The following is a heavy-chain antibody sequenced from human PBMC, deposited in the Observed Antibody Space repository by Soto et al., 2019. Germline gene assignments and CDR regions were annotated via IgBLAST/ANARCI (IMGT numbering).Heavy chain of an antibody. J-gene: IGHJ3*01. D-gene: IGHD3-3*01. CDR2: TYYRSKWYN. CDR3: EGGAFRNFGIFAV. CDR1: GDSVSSNSAA. Sequence: PSQTLSLTCAISGDSVSSNSAAWNWIRQSPSRGLEWLGRTYYRSKWYNDYAGSVKSRITINPDTSMNQFSLQLNSLTPEGAAVYYGEGGAFRNFGIFAVWGEGTRVT. V-gene: IGHV6-1*01.